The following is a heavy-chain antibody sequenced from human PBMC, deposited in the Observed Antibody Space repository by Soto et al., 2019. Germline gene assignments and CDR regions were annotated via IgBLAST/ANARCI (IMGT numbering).Heavy chain of an antibody. CDR3: ARDTVITPGGNYYYYGMDV. CDR1: GYSFNKYW. J-gene: IGHJ6*02. Sequence: LKISCKGSGYSFNKYWIGWVRQMPGKGLEWMGIIYPDDSDTKYSPAFQGQVTIPVDKSISTAYLQWSSLKASDTAMYYCARDTVITPGGNYYYYGMDVWGQGTTVTVSS. CDR2: IYPDDSDT. D-gene: IGHD4-17*01. V-gene: IGHV5-51*01.